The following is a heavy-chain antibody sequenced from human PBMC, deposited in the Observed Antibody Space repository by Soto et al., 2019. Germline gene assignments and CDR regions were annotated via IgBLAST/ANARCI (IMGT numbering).Heavy chain of an antibody. J-gene: IGHJ6*02. CDR2: ISSSDGTI. CDR3: ARFDYDSDFYYGMDV. V-gene: IGHV3-48*03. CDR1: GFSFSSYQ. D-gene: IGHD4-17*01. Sequence: PGLSLRLSSTASGFSFSSYQMNCVLQAPGKGLEWISYISSSDGTIFYADSVKGRFTVSRDNAKNSLFLQMNSLRAEDTAVYYCARFDYDSDFYYGMDVWGQGTRVTVSS.